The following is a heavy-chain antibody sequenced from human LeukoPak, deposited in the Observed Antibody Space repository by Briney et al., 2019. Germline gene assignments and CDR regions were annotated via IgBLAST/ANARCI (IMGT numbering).Heavy chain of an antibody. V-gene: IGHV4-34*01. J-gene: IGHJ4*02. Sequence: TSETLSLTCAVYGGSFSGYYWSWIRQPPGKGLEWIGEINHSGSTNYNPSLKSRVTISVDTSKNQFSLKLSSVTAADTAVYYCARGCGLQSYYDSRCRYFDDWGQGTLVTVSS. CDR2: INHSGST. CDR3: ARGCGLQSYYDSRCRYFDD. CDR1: GGSFSGYY. D-gene: IGHD3-22*01.